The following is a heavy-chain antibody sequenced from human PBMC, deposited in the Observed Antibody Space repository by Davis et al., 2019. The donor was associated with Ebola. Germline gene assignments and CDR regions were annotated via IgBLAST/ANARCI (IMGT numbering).Heavy chain of an antibody. CDR1: GFTFSSYH. V-gene: IGHV3-30*02. Sequence: GESLKISCAASGFTFSSYHMHWVRQAPGKGLEWVAFIRGDESDKWYADSVKGRFTISRDNSKNTVYLQMNSLRVEDTAVYHCARDLPGGDWYFDLWGRGTLVTVSS. D-gene: IGHD1-14*01. CDR2: IRGDESDK. J-gene: IGHJ2*01. CDR3: ARDLPGGDWYFDL.